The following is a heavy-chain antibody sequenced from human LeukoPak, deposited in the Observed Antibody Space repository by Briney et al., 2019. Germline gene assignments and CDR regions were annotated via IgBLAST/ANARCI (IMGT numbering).Heavy chain of an antibody. CDR1: GFTFRSYS. CDR2: ISGTSSYI. V-gene: IGHV3-21*01. CDR3: VSSPRVAAQDV. J-gene: IGHJ6*04. D-gene: IGHD6-6*01. Sequence: PGGSLRLSCAASGFTFRSYSMIWVRQSPGKGLELFSSISGTSSYIYYADTVKGRFTISRDNAKNSLYLQMNSLRAEDTAVYYCVSSPRVAAQDVWGKGTTVTVSS.